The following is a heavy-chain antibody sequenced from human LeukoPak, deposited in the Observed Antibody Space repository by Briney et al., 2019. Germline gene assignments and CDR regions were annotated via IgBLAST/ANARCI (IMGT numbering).Heavy chain of an antibody. CDR1: GGXISGYY. CDR3: ARQGPYYYYGMDV. CDR2: IYYSGST. Sequence: PSETLSLTCTVSGGXISGYYCSWIRQPPGKGLEWIGYIYYSGSTNYNPSLKSRVTISVDMSKNQFSLRLSSVTAADTAVYYCARQGPYYYYGMDVWGQGTTVTVSS. V-gene: IGHV4-59*08. J-gene: IGHJ6*02.